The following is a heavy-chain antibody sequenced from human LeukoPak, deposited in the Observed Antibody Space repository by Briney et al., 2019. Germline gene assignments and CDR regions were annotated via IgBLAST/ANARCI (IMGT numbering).Heavy chain of an antibody. V-gene: IGHV1-69*13. CDR1: GGTFRSYA. Sequence: SVKVSCKASGGTFRSYAINWVRQASGQGLEWMGGIIPMLDTANYAQKFQGRLTITADESTSTAYMELSSLTSEDTAVYYCARDGRGYSGYDFRYFDYWGQGTLVTVSS. CDR2: IIPMLDTA. D-gene: IGHD5-12*01. CDR3: ARDGRGYSGYDFRYFDY. J-gene: IGHJ4*02.